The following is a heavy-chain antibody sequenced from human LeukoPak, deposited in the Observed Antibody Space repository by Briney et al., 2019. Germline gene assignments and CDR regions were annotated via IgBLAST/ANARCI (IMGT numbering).Heavy chain of an antibody. V-gene: IGHV4-61*01. CDR2: IYYSGST. J-gene: IGHJ4*02. CDR1: GGSVSSGSYY. CDR3: ARETHDRNAYYYLHY. D-gene: IGHD3-22*01. Sequence: ASETLSLTCTVSGGSVSSGSYYWSWIRQPPGKGLEWIGYIYYSGSTNYNPSLKSRVTISVDTSKNQFSLKLSSVTAADTAVYYCARETHDRNAYYYLHYWSQGTLVTVSS.